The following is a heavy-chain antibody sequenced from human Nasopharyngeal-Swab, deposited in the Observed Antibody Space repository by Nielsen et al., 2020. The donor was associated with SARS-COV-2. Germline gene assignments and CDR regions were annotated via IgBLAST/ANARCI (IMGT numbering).Heavy chain of an antibody. CDR2: INHSGST. J-gene: IGHJ4*02. CDR1: GGSFSGYY. D-gene: IGHD6-6*01. CDR3: ARLAIAARRGSGDY. Sequence: GSLRLSYAVYGGSFSGYYWSWIRQPPGKGLEWIGEINHSGSTNYNPSLKSRVTISVDTSKNQFSLKLSSVTAADTAVYYCARLAIAARRGSGDYWGQGTLVTVSS. V-gene: IGHV4-34*01.